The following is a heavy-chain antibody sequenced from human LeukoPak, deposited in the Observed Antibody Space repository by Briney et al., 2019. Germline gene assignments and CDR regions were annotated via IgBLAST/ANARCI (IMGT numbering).Heavy chain of an antibody. Sequence: GGSLRLSCAASGLSFSSYGMHWVRQAPGKGLEWVAFIRYDGSNKYYADSVKGRFTISRDNSKNTLYLQMNSLRAEDTAVYYCAKDRETMVRGVIIYYFDYWGQGTLVTVSS. CDR2: IRYDGSNK. J-gene: IGHJ4*02. D-gene: IGHD3-10*01. V-gene: IGHV3-30*02. CDR1: GLSFSSYG. CDR3: AKDRETMVRGVIIYYFDY.